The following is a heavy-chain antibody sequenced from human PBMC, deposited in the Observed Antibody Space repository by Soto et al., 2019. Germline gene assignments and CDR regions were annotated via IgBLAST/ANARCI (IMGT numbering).Heavy chain of an antibody. CDR2: INHSGST. CDR3: ARGSRIRFLDLMYNWFDP. V-gene: IGHV4-34*01. D-gene: IGHD3-3*01. J-gene: IGHJ5*02. Sequence: PSETLSLTCAVYGGSFSGYYWSWIRQPPGKGLEWIGEINHSGSTNYNPSLKSRVTISVDTSKNQFSLKLSSVTAADTAVYYCARGSRIRFLDLMYNWFDPWGQGTLVTVSS. CDR1: GGSFSGYY.